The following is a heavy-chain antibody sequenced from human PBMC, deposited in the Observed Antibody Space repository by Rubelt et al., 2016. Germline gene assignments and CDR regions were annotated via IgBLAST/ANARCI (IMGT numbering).Heavy chain of an antibody. CDR1: GFTFTSYS. D-gene: IGHD3-16*01. CDR3: ATGGGIDY. Sequence: VQLVESGGGLVKPGGSLRLSCAASGFTFTSYSMNWVRQAPGKGLEWVSSISSGGSHMYYADSVKGRFTISRDNAKNSLYLQMLSLRAEDTAVDYCATGGGIDYWGQGTLVTVSS. J-gene: IGHJ4*02. V-gene: IGHV3-21*01. CDR2: ISSGGSHM.